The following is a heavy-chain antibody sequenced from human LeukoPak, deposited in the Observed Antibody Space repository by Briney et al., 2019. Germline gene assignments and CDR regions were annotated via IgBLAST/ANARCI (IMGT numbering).Heavy chain of an antibody. CDR2: ISGSGGST. V-gene: IGHV3-23*01. Sequence: GGSLRLSCAASGFTFSSYAMSWVRQAPGKGLEWVSAISGSGGSTYYADSVKGRFTISRDNSKNTLYLQMNSLRAEDTAVHYCAKDHEVRGAIRISAFDIWGQGTMVTVSS. CDR1: GFTFSSYA. D-gene: IGHD3-10*01. CDR3: AKDHEVRGAIRISAFDI. J-gene: IGHJ3*02.